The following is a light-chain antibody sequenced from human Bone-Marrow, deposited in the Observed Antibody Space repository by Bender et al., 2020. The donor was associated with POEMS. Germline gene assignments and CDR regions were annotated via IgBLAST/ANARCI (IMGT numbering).Light chain of an antibody. CDR2: DVN. Sequence: QSALTQPASVSGSPGQSITISCTGTTSDVGGYNYVSWYQQHPGKVPKLMIYDVNRRPSGVSDRFSGSKSGNTASLSISGLQAEDEADYYCCSYTTANTYVFGPGTKVTVL. V-gene: IGLV2-14*03. CDR3: CSYTTANTYV. J-gene: IGLJ1*01. CDR1: TSDVGGYNY.